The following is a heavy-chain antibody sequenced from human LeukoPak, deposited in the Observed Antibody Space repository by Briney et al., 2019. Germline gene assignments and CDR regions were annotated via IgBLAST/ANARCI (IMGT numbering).Heavy chain of an antibody. V-gene: IGHV3-15*01. D-gene: IGHD1-26*01. CDR3: TTDYPIRELPLRYYYYGMDV. J-gene: IGHJ6*02. Sequence: PGGSLRLSCAASGFTFSNAWMGWVRQAPGKGLEWVGRIKSKTDGGTTDYAAPVKGRFTISRDDSKNTLYLQMNSLKTEDTAVYYCTTDYPIRELPLRYYYYGMDVWGQGTTVTVSS. CDR2: IKSKTDGGTT. CDR1: GFTFSNAW.